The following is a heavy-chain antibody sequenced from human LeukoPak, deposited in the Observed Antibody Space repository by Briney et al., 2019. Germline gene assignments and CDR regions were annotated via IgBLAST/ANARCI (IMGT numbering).Heavy chain of an antibody. V-gene: IGHV1-8*01. CDR3: ARVDIVVVPAAIPYYYYGMDV. CDR2: MNPNSGNT. Sequence: ASVKISCKASGYTFTSYDINWVRQATGQGLEWMGWMNPNSGNTGYAQKFQGRVTMTRNTSISTAYMELSSLRSEDTAVYYCARVDIVVVPAAIPYYYYGMDVWGQGTTVTVSS. J-gene: IGHJ6*02. D-gene: IGHD2-2*01. CDR1: GYTFTSYD.